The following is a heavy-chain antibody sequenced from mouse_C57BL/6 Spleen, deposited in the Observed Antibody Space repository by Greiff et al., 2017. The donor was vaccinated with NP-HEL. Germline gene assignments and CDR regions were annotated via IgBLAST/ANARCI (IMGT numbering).Heavy chain of an antibody. J-gene: IGHJ2*01. CDR2: IYPGNSDT. V-gene: IGHV1-5*01. CDR1: GYTFTSYW. D-gene: IGHD1-1*01. Sequence: EVQLQQSGTVLARPGASVKMSCKTSGYTFTSYWMHWVKQRPGQGLEWIGAIYPGNSDTSYNQKFKGKAKLTAVTSASTAYMELSSLTNEDSAVYYCTRSENYYGSSYGYWGQGTTLTVSS. CDR3: TRSENYYGSSYGY.